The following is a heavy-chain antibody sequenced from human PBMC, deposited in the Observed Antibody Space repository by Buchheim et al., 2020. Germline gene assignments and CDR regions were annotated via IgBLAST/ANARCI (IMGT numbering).Heavy chain of an antibody. CDR1: GFTFSSYW. CDR3: ARDGEYSGYDDRVSDY. CDR2: IKQDGSEK. D-gene: IGHD5-12*01. Sequence: EVQLVESGGGLVQPGGSLRLSCAASGFTFSSYWMSWVRQAPGKGLEWVANIKQDGSEKYYVDSVKGRFTISRDNAKNLLYLQMNSLRAEDTAVYYCARDGEYSGYDDRVSDYWGQGTL. J-gene: IGHJ4*02. V-gene: IGHV3-7*01.